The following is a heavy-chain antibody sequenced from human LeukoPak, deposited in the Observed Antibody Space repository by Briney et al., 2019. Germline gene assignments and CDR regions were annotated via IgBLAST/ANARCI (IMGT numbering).Heavy chain of an antibody. CDR2: FSYNAHS. D-gene: IGHD6-19*01. V-gene: IGHV4-61*01. Sequence: SETLSLTCTVSGGAVSSSNYYWSWIRQSPGKGLEWVGFFSYNAHSDYNPSLKSRVTISIDTSRNQFSLRLTSVTAADTAIYYCARVSVAGTGPDYWGQGTLVTVSS. J-gene: IGHJ4*02. CDR3: ARVSVAGTGPDY. CDR1: GGAVSSSNYY.